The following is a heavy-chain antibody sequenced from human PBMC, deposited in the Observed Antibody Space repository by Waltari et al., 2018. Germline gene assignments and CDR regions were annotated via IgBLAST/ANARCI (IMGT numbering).Heavy chain of an antibody. CDR2: IIPIFGTA. V-gene: IGHV1-69*12. CDR3: ARSPYQIPAAIRYFQH. Sequence: QVQLVQSGAEVKKPGSLVKVSCKASGGTFSSYAISWVRQAPGQGLEWMGGIIPIFGTANYAQKFQGRVTITADESTSTAYMELSSLRSEDTAVYYCARSPYQIPAAIRYFQHWGQGTLVTVSS. D-gene: IGHD2-2*02. J-gene: IGHJ1*01. CDR1: GGTFSSYA.